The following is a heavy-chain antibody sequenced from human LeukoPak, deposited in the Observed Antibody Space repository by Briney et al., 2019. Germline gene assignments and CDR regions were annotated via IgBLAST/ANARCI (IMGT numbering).Heavy chain of an antibody. CDR1: GFSFDDYA. J-gene: IGHJ4*02. CDR3: VKDGGSSGYYPFYFDY. D-gene: IGHD3-22*01. CDR2: IRGDGGST. Sequence: GGSLRLSCVASGFSFDDYAMHWVRQAPGKGLEWISLIRGDGGSTDYADSVKGRFTISRDNMKNSLYLQMNSLRTADTALYYCVKDGGSSGYYPFYFDYWGQGTLVTVSS. V-gene: IGHV3-43*02.